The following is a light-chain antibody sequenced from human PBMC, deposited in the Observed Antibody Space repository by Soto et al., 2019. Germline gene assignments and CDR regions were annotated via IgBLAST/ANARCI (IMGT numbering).Light chain of an antibody. CDR2: DVS. CDR3: QQRSNWPLT. CDR1: QSVSSY. Sequence: EIVLTQSPATLSLSPGERATLSCRASQSVSSYLAWYQQKPGQAPRLLIYDVSNRATGVPARFSGSGSGTDFTLTISSLEPEDFAVYYCQQRSNWPLTFGGGTKVEIK. V-gene: IGKV3-11*01. J-gene: IGKJ4*01.